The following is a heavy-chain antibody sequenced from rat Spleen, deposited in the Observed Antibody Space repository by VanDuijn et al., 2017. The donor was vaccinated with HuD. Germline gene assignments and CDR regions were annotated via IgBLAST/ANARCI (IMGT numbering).Heavy chain of an antibody. CDR2: ISTRGGST. J-gene: IGHJ2*01. Sequence: EVQLVESGGDLVQPGRSVRLSCAASGFTFSNFPMAWVRQAPTKGLEWVATISTRGGSTYYRDSVKGRFTISRDNAKNTQYLQMDSLRSEDTATYFCARRDFSSFIYAFFDYWGQGVMVTVSS. CDR1: GFTFSNFP. V-gene: IGHV5-46*01. D-gene: IGHD1-2*01. CDR3: ARRDFSSFIYAFFDY.